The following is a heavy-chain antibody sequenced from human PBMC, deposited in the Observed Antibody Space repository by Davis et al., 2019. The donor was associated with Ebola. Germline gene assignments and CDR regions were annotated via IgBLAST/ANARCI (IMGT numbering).Heavy chain of an antibody. CDR2: ISAYNGNT. J-gene: IGHJ6*02. Sequence: ASVKVSCKASGYTFTSYYMHWVRQAPGQGLEWMGWISAYNGNTNYAQKFQGRVTMTRDTSISTAYMELSRLRSDDTAVYFCARGGITMIVVPRDYYYGMDVWGQGTAVTVSS. CDR3: ARGGITMIVVPRDYYYGMDV. CDR1: GYTFTSYY. D-gene: IGHD3-22*01. V-gene: IGHV1-2*02.